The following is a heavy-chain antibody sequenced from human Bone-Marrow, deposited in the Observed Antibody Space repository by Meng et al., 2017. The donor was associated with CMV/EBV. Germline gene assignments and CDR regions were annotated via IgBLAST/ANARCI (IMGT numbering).Heavy chain of an antibody. Sequence: SGNGFGSAFSDYWIAWVRQTPGKGMEYMGIIYPGDSTVTYSPTFRGQVTISADRSISTAYLQWSSLKAADTAMYYCARRGTGFYFDYWGQGTLVTSPQ. CDR2: IYPGDSTV. D-gene: IGHD1-1*01. CDR3: ARRGTGFYFDY. J-gene: IGHJ4*02. V-gene: IGHV5-51*01. CDR1: GSAFSDYW.